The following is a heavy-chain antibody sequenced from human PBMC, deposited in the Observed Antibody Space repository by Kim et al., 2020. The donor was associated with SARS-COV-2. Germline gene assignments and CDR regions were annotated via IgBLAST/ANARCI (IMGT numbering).Heavy chain of an antibody. CDR3: ARREGFEDIVVVVAATRGGLGFDY. D-gene: IGHD2-15*01. Sequence: SETLSLTCAVYGGSFSGYYWSWIRQPPGKGLEWIGEINHSGSTNYNPSLKSRVTISVDTSKNQFSLKLSSVTAADTAVYYCARREGFEDIVVVVAATRGGLGFDYWGQGTLVTVSS. V-gene: IGHV4-34*01. CDR2: INHSGST. CDR1: GGSFSGYY. J-gene: IGHJ4*02.